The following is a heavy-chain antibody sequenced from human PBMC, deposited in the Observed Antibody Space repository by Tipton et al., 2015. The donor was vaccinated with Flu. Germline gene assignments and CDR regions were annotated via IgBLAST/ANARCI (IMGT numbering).Heavy chain of an antibody. Sequence: SLRLSCEASGFNVSQYWMHWVRQAPGKGLVWVARIDSDGTRIVYADSVKGRFIISRDNAKNTLFLQMNSLRAEDSALYYCTREQLLGRGDQIFDSWGRGSLVTVSS. CDR2: IDSDGTRI. CDR1: GFNVSQYW. J-gene: IGHJ4*02. D-gene: IGHD2-21*02. V-gene: IGHV3-74*03. CDR3: TREQLLGRGDQIFDS.